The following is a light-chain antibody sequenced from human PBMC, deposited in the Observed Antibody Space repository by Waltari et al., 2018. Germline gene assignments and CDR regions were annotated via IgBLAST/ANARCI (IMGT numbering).Light chain of an antibody. CDR2: SAS. J-gene: IGKJ4*01. CDR3: MQALEAPLT. CDR1: QSLLSSYGYIY. V-gene: IGKV2-28*01. Sequence: IVMTQSPLSLPVPPGEPASIPCRSTQSLLSSYGYIYLDWYLQKPGQSPQLLIYSASNRASGVSDRFSGSGSGTDFTLKISRVEAEDVGVYYCMQALEAPLTFGGGTKVEIK.